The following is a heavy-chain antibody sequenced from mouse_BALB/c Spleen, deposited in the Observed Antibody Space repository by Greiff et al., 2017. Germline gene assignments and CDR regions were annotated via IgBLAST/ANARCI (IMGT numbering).Heavy chain of an antibody. CDR3: ARPDYRYDEGSWFAY. Sequence: VEPGGSLKLSCAASGFDFSRYWMSWVRQAPGKGLEWIGEINPDSSTINYTPSLKDKFIISRDNAKNTLYLQMSKVRSEDTALYYCARPDYRYDEGSWFAYWGQGTLVTVSA. D-gene: IGHD2-14*01. CDR1: GFDFSRYW. J-gene: IGHJ3*01. V-gene: IGHV4-1*02. CDR2: INPDSSTI.